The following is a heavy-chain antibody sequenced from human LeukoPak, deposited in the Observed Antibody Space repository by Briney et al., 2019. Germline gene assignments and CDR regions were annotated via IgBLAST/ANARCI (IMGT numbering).Heavy chain of an antibody. V-gene: IGHV3-66*02. J-gene: IGHJ1*01. CDR2: IYTAGNT. D-gene: IGHD6-19*01. CDR3: ARVAVEGREFFQH. CDR1: ASTVSSNC. Sequence: GGSLRLSCTASASTVSSNCMSWVRQAPGKGLEWVSLIYTAGNTYYADSVRGRFTISRDISKNTLYLQMNSLRIDDTAVYYCARVAVEGREFFQHWGQGTLVTVSS.